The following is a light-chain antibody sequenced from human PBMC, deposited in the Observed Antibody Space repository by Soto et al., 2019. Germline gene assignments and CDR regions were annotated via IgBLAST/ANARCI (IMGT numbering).Light chain of an antibody. CDR2: AAS. J-gene: IGKJ2*01. V-gene: IGKV1-39*01. CDR1: QYIGTY. CDR3: QHSSGIPYT. Sequence: QMTQSPASLSASVVDRVTVTCLSSQYIGTYLNWYQQQPGKAPKLLIYAASTLQSGVPSRFSGSGSGTDFTLTISSLQPEDFATYYCQHSSGIPYTFGQGPKAEIK.